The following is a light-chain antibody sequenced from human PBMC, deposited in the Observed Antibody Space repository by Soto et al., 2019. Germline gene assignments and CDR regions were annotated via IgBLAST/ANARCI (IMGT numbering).Light chain of an antibody. V-gene: IGKV1-5*03. CDR1: QSISSW. CDR3: QQYNSYSWT. J-gene: IGKJ1*01. Sequence: DIQMTQSPSTLSASVGDRVTITCRASQSISSWLAWYQQKPGKDPKLLICTASSLESGAPSRFSGSGSGNAFTLLISSLQPDDFATYYCQQYNSYSWTFGQGTKVEIK. CDR2: TAS.